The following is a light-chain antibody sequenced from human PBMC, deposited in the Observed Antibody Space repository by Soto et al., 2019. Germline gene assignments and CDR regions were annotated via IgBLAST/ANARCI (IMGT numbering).Light chain of an antibody. J-gene: IGKJ1*01. Sequence: DIQMTQSPSTLSASVGDRVTITCRASQSISSWLALYQQKTGRAPEVLIYKASTLESGVPSRFSGNGSGTEFTLTISSLQPDDFATYYCQEYTPSFTWTFGQGTKVDIK. CDR1: QSISSW. V-gene: IGKV1-5*03. CDR2: KAS. CDR3: QEYTPSFTWT.